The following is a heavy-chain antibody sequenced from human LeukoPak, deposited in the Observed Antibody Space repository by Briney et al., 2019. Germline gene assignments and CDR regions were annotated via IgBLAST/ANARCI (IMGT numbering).Heavy chain of an antibody. Sequence: PSDPLSLTCAVSGGSISRGGYSWSWIRQPPGKGLEWIGYIYHSGSTYYNPSLKSRVTISVDRSKNQFSLKLSSVTAADTAVYYCARGLVVVPGLLHYWGQGTLVTVSS. CDR1: GGSISRGGYS. J-gene: IGHJ4*02. D-gene: IGHD2-2*01. CDR2: IYHSGST. V-gene: IGHV4-30-2*01. CDR3: ARGLVVVPGLLHY.